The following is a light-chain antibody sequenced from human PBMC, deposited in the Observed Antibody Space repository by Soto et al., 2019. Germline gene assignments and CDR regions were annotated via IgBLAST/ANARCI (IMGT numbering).Light chain of an antibody. J-gene: IGKJ1*01. Sequence: IQMSQSPPTLSASVEDRGTITCRPSQSISSGLAWHQQKEGEAPKLLIYDASTLVSGVPSRFSGSGSGTEFTLTISSLQPDDFATYYCQQYNPGTFGQGTKV. CDR1: QSISSG. CDR2: DAS. V-gene: IGKV1-5*01. CDR3: QQYNPGT.